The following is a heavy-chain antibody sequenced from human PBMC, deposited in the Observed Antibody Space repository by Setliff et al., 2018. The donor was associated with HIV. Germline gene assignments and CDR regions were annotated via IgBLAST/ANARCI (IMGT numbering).Heavy chain of an antibody. J-gene: IGHJ4*02. D-gene: IGHD7-27*01. CDR3: ARQVGNKVLFDS. Sequence: SETLSLTCTVSGGSININNYYWGWLRQPPGKGLEWIGYIYYSGSTNYNPSLKSRVTISVDTSKNQLSLKLSSVTAADTAVYYCARQVGNKVLFDSWGQGTLVTVSS. V-gene: IGHV4-61*05. CDR1: GGSININNYY. CDR2: IYYSGST.